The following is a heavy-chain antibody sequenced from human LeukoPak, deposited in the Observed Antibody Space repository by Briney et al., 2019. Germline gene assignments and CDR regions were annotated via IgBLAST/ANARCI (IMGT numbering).Heavy chain of an antibody. Sequence: GGSLRLSCAASGFTLSSYAMHWVRHPAGKGLEWVSAIGTAGDTFYPGSVKGRFTISRDNAKKSLFLQMNSLRAEDTAVYYCARQNTPHGNFDYWGQGTLVTVSS. CDR3: ARQNTPHGNFDY. J-gene: IGHJ4*02. D-gene: IGHD1-26*01. CDR2: IGTAGDT. V-gene: IGHV3-13*01. CDR1: GFTLSSYA.